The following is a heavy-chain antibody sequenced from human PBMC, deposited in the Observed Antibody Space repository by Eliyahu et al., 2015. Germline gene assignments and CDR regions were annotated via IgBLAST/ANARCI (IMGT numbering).Heavy chain of an antibody. Sequence: EVLLVESGGGLVQPGGSLRLSXAASGFTFXGXXXXWVRQAPGKGLEWVANIKQDGSEKFYVDSVKGRFTISRDNVKNSLYLQMNSLRVEDTAVYYCARDQRYRLLFTARGLGSDYWGQGTLVTVSA. V-gene: IGHV3-7*01. CDR3: ARDQRYRLLFTARGLGSDY. D-gene: IGHD3/OR15-3a*01. CDR2: IKQDGSEK. J-gene: IGHJ4*02. CDR1: GFTFXGXX.